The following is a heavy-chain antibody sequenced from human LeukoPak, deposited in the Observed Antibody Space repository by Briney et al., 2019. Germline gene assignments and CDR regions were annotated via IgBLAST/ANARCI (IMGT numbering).Heavy chain of an antibody. Sequence: GGSLRLSCAASGFTFSNYAMNWVRQAPRKGLEWVSGISTNGRSIYYADSLRGRFIISRDNSKNTLYLQMNSLRADDTAIYYCAKESRRYYDSSAYYLHYWGQGTLVTVSS. D-gene: IGHD3-22*01. CDR1: GFTFSNYA. CDR2: ISTNGRSI. V-gene: IGHV3-23*01. J-gene: IGHJ4*02. CDR3: AKESRRYYDSSAYYLHY.